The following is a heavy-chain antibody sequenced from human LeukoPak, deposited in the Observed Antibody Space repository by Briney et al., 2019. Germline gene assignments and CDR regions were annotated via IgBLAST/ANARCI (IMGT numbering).Heavy chain of an antibody. D-gene: IGHD4-17*01. J-gene: IGHJ4*02. CDR3: ARSYGDYPFVGY. CDR1: GFTVSSNY. CDR2: LYSGGST. V-gene: IGHV3-66*01. Sequence: GGSLRLSCAASGFTVSSNYMSWVRQAPGKGLEWVSLLYSGGSTYYADSVKGRFTISRDNSKKTLYLQMNSLRAEDTAVYYCARSYGDYPFVGYWGQGTLVTVSS.